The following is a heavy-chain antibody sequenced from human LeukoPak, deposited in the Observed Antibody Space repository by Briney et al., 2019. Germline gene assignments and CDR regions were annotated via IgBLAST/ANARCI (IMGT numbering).Heavy chain of an antibody. J-gene: IGHJ5*02. CDR3: ARDLGYSGFDWAP. Sequence: SATLSLTCTVSGYSISSGYYWGWIRQPPGKRLEWVGSIYSSGNTYYNPTLKSRVTISVDTSKNQFSLNLTSVTAADAAVYYCARDLGYSGFDWAPWGQGTLVTVSS. D-gene: IGHD5-12*01. V-gene: IGHV4-38-2*02. CDR1: GYSISSGYY. CDR2: IYSSGNT.